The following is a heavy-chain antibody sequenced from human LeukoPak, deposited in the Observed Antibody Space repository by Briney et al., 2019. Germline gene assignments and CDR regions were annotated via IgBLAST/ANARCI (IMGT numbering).Heavy chain of an antibody. CDR3: ARGYTYGSA. J-gene: IGHJ5*02. CDR1: GFTFSDFA. V-gene: IGHV3-23*01. CDR2: ITGSGDRT. Sequence: PGGSLRLSCAASGFTFSDFAMSWVRQAPGKGLEWVSSITGSGDRTYYTDSVKGRFTISRDNSKNTLYLQMNSLRAEDTAVYYCARGYTYGSAWDQGTLVTVSS. D-gene: IGHD5-18*01.